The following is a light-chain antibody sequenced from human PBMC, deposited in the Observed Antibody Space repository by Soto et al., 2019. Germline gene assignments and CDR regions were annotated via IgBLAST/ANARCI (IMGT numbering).Light chain of an antibody. CDR3: QQYKEWPPWT. CDR2: AAS. V-gene: IGKV3-15*01. CDR1: QSVGSN. J-gene: IGKJ1*01. Sequence: EIVMTQSPATLSVSPGERVTLSCRARQSVGSNLAWYQQTPGQAPRLLIYAASARATGIPARFSGSGSGTEFTLTISSLQSEDFAVYYCQQYKEWPPWTFGQGTKVDIK.